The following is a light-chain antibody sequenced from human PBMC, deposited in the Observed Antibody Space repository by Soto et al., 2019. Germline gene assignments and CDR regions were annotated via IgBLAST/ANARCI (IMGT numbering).Light chain of an antibody. J-gene: IGKJ4*01. Sequence: AIQLTQSPSSLSASVGDRVTITCRASQGISSALAWYQQKPGKAPKLLISHASSLESGVPSRSSGSGSGTDFTLTISSLQPEDFATYHCQQFNTYPTVGGGTKVDIK. V-gene: IGKV1-13*02. CDR2: HAS. CDR1: QGISSA. CDR3: QQFNTYPT.